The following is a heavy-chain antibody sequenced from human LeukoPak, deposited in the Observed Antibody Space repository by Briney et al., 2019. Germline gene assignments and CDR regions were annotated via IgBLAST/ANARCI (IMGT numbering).Heavy chain of an antibody. Sequence: GGSLRLSCAASGFTVSSSYMSWVRQAPGKGLEWVSLIYSGGSTYYAASVKGRFTISRDNSKNTLYLQMNSLRPEDTAVYYCAKGYNYAYEYWGQGTLVTVSS. CDR1: GFTVSSSY. V-gene: IGHV3-53*01. CDR2: IYSGGST. J-gene: IGHJ4*02. D-gene: IGHD5-18*01. CDR3: AKGYNYAYEY.